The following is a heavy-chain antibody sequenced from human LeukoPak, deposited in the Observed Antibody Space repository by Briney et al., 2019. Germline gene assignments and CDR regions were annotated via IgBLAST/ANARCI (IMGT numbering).Heavy chain of an antibody. CDR3: ARDDPDRQFDY. CDR2: INLSGGST. D-gene: IGHD3-22*01. J-gene: IGHJ4*02. CDR1: GYTFTSYY. V-gene: IGHV1-46*01. Sequence: ASVKVSCKASGYTFTSYYMHWVRQAPGQGLEWMGIINLSGGSTSYAQKFQGRVTMTRDTSTSTVYMELSSLRSEDTAVYYCARDDPDRQFDYWGQGTLVTVSS.